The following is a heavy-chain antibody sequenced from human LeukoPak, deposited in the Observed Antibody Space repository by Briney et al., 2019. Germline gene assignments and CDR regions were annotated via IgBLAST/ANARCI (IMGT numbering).Heavy chain of an antibody. Sequence: GGSLRLSCAASGFTVSSNYMSWVRQAPGKGLEWVSVIYSGGSTYYADSVKGRFTISRDNSKNTLYLQMNSLRAEDTAVYYCARAWGVPWDYFDYWGQGTLVTVSS. CDR1: GFTVSSNY. CDR3: ARAWGVPWDYFDY. V-gene: IGHV3-66*01. D-gene: IGHD3-10*01. J-gene: IGHJ4*02. CDR2: IYSGGST.